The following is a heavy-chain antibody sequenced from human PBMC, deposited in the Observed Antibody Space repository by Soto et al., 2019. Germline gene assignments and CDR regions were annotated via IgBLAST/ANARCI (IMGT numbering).Heavy chain of an antibody. CDR2: INPNSGGT. CDR1: GYTFTGYY. J-gene: IGHJ6*03. D-gene: IGHD4-4*01. V-gene: IGHV1-2*04. CDR3: ARGPGTTVTSNYYYYYMDV. Sequence: ASVKVSCKASGYTFTGYYMHWVRQAPGQGLEWMGWINPNSGGTNYAQKFQGWVTMTRDTSISTAYMELSRLRSDDTAVYYCARGPGTTVTSNYYYYYMDVWGKGTTVTVSS.